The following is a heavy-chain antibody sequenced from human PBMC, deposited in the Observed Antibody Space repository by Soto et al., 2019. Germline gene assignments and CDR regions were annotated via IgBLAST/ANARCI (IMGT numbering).Heavy chain of an antibody. D-gene: IGHD3-22*01. Sequence: PSETLSLTCTVSGGSVSSGSYYWSWIRQPPGKGLEWIGYIYYSGSTNYNPSLKSRVTISVDTSKNQFSLKLSSVTAADTAVYYCARGIRYYYDSSGYEPLFDYWGQGTLVTVS. CDR2: IYYSGST. CDR3: ARGIRYYYDSSGYEPLFDY. J-gene: IGHJ4*02. V-gene: IGHV4-61*01. CDR1: GGSVSSGSYY.